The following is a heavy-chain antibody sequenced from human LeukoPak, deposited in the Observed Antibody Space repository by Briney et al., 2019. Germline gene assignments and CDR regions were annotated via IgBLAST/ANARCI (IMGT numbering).Heavy chain of an antibody. D-gene: IGHD6-13*01. CDR3: ARAGVASSWYQKRLLGSGWFDP. V-gene: IGHV4-59*12. CDR2: IYYSGST. J-gene: IGHJ5*02. CDR1: GGSISRYY. Sequence: PSETLSLTCTVAGGSISRYYWSWVRQPPGKGLEWIGYIYYSGSTNYNPSLKSRVTISVDTSKNQFSLKLSSVTAADTAVYYCARAGVASSWYQKRLLGSGWFDPWGQGTLVTVSS.